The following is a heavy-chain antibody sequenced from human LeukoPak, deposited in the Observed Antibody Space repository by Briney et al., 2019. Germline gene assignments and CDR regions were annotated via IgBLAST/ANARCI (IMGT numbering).Heavy chain of an antibody. CDR3: AREWDSSGYLMFDP. Sequence: GGSLRLSCAVSGFTFSGFWMSWSRQAPGKGLEWVASINSDGSEGYYADVVKGRFTISRDNAKNSLYLQMNSLRAEDTALCHCAREWDSSGYLMFDPWGQGTLVTVSS. CDR2: INSDGSEG. V-gene: IGHV3-7*03. J-gene: IGHJ5*02. D-gene: IGHD3-22*01. CDR1: GFTFSGFW.